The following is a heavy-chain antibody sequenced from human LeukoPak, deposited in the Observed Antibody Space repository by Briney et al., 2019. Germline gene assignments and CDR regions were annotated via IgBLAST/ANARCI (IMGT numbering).Heavy chain of an antibody. Sequence: PGGSLRLSCAASGLTVSSSYMSWVRQAPGKGLEWVSIIYNDGSTYYADSMKGRFTISRDNSKNTLYLQMNSLRAEDTAAYYCARAGYGDPHFDFWGQGTLVTVSS. CDR1: GLTVSSSY. CDR2: IYNDGST. D-gene: IGHD4-17*01. J-gene: IGHJ4*02. V-gene: IGHV3-53*01. CDR3: ARAGYGDPHFDF.